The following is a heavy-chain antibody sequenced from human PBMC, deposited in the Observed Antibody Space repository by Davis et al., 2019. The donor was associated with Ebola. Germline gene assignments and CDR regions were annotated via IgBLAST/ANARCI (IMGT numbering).Heavy chain of an antibody. Sequence: AASVKVSCKASGGTFSNYAISWVRQAPGQGLEWMGGIIPMFDTANHAQKFQGRATMTRDTSTSTVYMELSSLRSDDTAVYYCVTFLEQWLAYWGQGTLVTVSS. CDR1: GGTFSNYA. D-gene: IGHD6-19*01. J-gene: IGHJ4*02. CDR3: VTFLEQWLAY. V-gene: IGHV1-69*05. CDR2: IIPMFDTA.